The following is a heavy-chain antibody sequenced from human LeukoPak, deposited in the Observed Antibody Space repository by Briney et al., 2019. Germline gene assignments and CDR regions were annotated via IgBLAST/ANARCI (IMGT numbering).Heavy chain of an antibody. J-gene: IGHJ4*02. CDR3: ARAFLAGYSPEEYFFDY. D-gene: IGHD2-15*01. CDR1: GGSISSSNW. V-gene: IGHV4-4*02. CDR2: IYHSGTT. Sequence: SETLSLTCTVSGGSISSSNWWGWVRQPPGKGLECIGEIYHSGTTNYNPSLKSRVTISVDKSKNQFSLKLNSVTAADTAVYYCARAFLAGYSPEEYFFDYWGQGTLVTVSS.